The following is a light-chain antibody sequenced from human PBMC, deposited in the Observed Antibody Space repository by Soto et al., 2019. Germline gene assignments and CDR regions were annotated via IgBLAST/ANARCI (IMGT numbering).Light chain of an antibody. V-gene: IGKV1-39*01. Sequence: DIQMTQSPSSLSASVGDRVTITCRASQTISSYLNWYQQKPGKAPKLLIYAASSLQSGVPSRFSGSGSGTDFTLTISSLQPEDFATYYWQQSHSIPYTVGQGTKLEIK. CDR3: QQSHSIPYT. CDR2: AAS. J-gene: IGKJ2*01. CDR1: QTISSY.